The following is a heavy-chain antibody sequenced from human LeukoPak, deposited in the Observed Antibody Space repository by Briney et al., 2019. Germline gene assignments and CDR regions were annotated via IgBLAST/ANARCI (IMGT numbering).Heavy chain of an antibody. D-gene: IGHD3-10*01. J-gene: IGHJ4*02. Sequence: ASAKVSCKASGYTFTTYGISWVRQAPGQGLEWMGWISAYNGNTNYAQKLQGRVTMTTDTSTSTAYMELRSLRSDDTAVYYCARAREEGSRQGTDYWGQGTLVTVSS. CDR2: ISAYNGNT. CDR3: ARAREEGSRQGTDY. V-gene: IGHV1-18*01. CDR1: GYTFTTYG.